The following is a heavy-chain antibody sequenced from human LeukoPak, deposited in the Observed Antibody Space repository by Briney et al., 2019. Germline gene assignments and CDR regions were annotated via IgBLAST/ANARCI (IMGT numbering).Heavy chain of an antibody. Sequence: PGRSLSLSCAASGFTFSTYAMGCVRQAPGKGRDWVSAISGSGGTTYYADSVKGRFTISRDNSKNTRYRQMNSPRADDTAVYYCAKEPQEYCSSTSCPNWLDPWGQGTLVTVSS. V-gene: IGHV3-23*01. CDR2: ISGSGGTT. CDR3: AKEPQEYCSSTSCPNWLDP. CDR1: GFTFSTYA. J-gene: IGHJ5*02. D-gene: IGHD2-2*01.